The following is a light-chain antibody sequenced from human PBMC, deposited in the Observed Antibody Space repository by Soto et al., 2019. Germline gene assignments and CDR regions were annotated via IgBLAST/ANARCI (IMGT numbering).Light chain of an antibody. J-gene: IGKJ1*01. CDR3: QQYNNWPPT. CDR1: QSVASN. Sequence: EKVMTQSPATLSLSPGERATLSCRASQSVASNLAWYQQKPGQAPRLLIYGASTRATGIPARFSGSGSGTEFTLTISSLQSEDFAVYYCQQYNNWPPTFGQGTKVDI. CDR2: GAS. V-gene: IGKV3-15*01.